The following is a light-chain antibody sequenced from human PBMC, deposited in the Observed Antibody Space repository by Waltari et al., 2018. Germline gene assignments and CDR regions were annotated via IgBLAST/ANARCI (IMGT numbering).Light chain of an antibody. CDR3: QVWDGTTGV. Sequence: SYELTQPPSVSVSPGQTASITSSGDHLGDKYACWYQQKPGQSPVLVIYRDTKRPSGIPERFSGSNSGNTATLTISGTQAMDEADYYCQVWDGTTGVFGTGTKVTVL. V-gene: IGLV3-1*01. CDR2: RDT. CDR1: HLGDKY. J-gene: IGLJ1*01.